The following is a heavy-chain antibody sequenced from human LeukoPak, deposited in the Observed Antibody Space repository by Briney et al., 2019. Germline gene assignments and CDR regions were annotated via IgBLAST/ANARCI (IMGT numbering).Heavy chain of an antibody. V-gene: IGHV1-18*01. J-gene: IGHJ5*02. CDR1: GYTFTSYG. D-gene: IGHD3-22*01. CDR3: ARDEGYYYDSSGYYYWFDP. CDR2: ISAYNGNT. Sequence: ASVKVSCKASGYTFTSYGISWVRQAPGQGLEWMGWISAYNGNTNYAQKLQGRATMATDTSTSTAYMELRSLRSDGTAVYYCARDEGYYYDSSGYYYWFDPWGQGTLVTVSS.